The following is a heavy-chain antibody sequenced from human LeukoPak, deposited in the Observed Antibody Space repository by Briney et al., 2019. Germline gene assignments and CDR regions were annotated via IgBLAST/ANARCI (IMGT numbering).Heavy chain of an antibody. CDR2: IRYDGSTK. D-gene: IGHD1-14*01. Sequence: GGSLRLSCAASGFSFSGYGMHWVRQAPGRGLEWVTFIRYDGSTKSYADSVKGRFTIARDNSKNTLYLQMNSLRAEDTAVYFCAKDYNNGFDYWGQGALVTVSS. V-gene: IGHV3-30*02. CDR1: GFSFSGYG. J-gene: IGHJ4*02. CDR3: AKDYNNGFDY.